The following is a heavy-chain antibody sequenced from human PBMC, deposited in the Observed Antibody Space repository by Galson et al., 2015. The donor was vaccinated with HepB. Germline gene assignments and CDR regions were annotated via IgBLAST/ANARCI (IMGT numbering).Heavy chain of an antibody. Sequence: SLRLSCAAFGFTFSSYAIYWVRQAPGKGLEYVSAISSNGGSTYYANSVKGRFTISRDNSKNTLYLQMGSLRTEDMAVYYCARAPMGTGSYLDYWGQGTLVTVSS. CDR1: GFTFSSYA. J-gene: IGHJ4*02. D-gene: IGHD2-8*02. V-gene: IGHV3-64*01. CDR2: ISSNGGST. CDR3: ARAPMGTGSYLDY.